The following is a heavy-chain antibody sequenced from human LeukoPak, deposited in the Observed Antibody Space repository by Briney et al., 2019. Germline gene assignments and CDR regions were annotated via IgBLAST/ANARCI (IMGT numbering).Heavy chain of an antibody. CDR1: GGTFSSYA. CDR3: ARSNYGSGSYIDY. J-gene: IGHJ4*02. CDR2: IIPILGIA. Sequence: SVKVSCKASGGTFSSYAISWVRQAPGQGLEWMGRIIPILGIANYAQKFQGRVTITTDKSTSTAYMELSSLRSEDTAVYYCARSNYGSGSYIDYWGQGTLVTVSS. V-gene: IGHV1-69*04. D-gene: IGHD3-10*01.